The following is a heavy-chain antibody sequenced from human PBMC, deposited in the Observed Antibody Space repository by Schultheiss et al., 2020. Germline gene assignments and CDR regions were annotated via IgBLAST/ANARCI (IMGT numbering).Heavy chain of an antibody. CDR1: GYTFTTYA. CDR2: INAANGNR. J-gene: IGHJ5*02. V-gene: IGHV1-3*01. CDR3: ARVFRDGYDYWFDP. Sequence: ASVKVSCKASGYTFTTYAMHWVRQAPGQRLEWMGWINAANGNRKYSQKLQGRVTMTRDTSISTAYMELTSLTSDDTAVYYCARVFRDGYDYWFDPWGQGTLVTVSS. D-gene: IGHD5-24*01.